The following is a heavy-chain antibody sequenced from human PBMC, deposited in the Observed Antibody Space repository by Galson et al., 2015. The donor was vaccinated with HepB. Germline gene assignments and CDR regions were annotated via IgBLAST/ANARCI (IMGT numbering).Heavy chain of an antibody. Sequence: SLRLSCAASGSTFSSYSMNWVRQAPGKGLEWVSSISSSSSYIYYADSVKGRFTISRDNAKNSLYLQMNSLRAEDTAVYYCARDAPWWTATGLSAFDIWGQGTMVTVSS. CDR3: ARDAPWWTATGLSAFDI. CDR1: GSTFSSYS. D-gene: IGHD2-15*01. V-gene: IGHV3-21*01. J-gene: IGHJ3*02. CDR2: ISSSSSYI.